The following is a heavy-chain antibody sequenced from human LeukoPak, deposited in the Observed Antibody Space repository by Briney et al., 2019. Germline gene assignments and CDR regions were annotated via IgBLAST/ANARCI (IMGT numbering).Heavy chain of an antibody. CDR1: GYTFTSYY. Sequence: ASVKVSCKASGYTFTSYYVHWVRQAPGQGLEWMGLINPSGGSTTYAQNFQGRITMTRDTSTSTVYMELSSLRSEDTAVYYCARVRFSSGWYIAFDMWGQGTMVTVSS. V-gene: IGHV1-46*01. J-gene: IGHJ3*02. D-gene: IGHD6-19*01. CDR3: ARVRFSSGWYIAFDM. CDR2: INPSGGST.